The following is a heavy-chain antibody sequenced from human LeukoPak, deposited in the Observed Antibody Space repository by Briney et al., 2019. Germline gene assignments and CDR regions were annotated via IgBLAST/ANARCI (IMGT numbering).Heavy chain of an antibody. D-gene: IGHD3-9*01. CDR2: IIPIFGTA. V-gene: IGHV1-69*13. CDR1: GGTFSSYA. J-gene: IGHJ6*02. CDR3: ARAKQGDILTGYYLSYYGMDV. Sequence: ASVKVSCKASGGTFSSYAISWVRQAPGQGLEWMGGIIPIFGTANYAQKFQGRVTITADESTSTAYMELISLRSEDTAVYYCARAKQGDILTGYYLSYYGMDVWGQGTTVTVSS.